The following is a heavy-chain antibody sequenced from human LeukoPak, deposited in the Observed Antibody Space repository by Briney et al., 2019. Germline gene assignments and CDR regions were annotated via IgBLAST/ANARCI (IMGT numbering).Heavy chain of an antibody. Sequence: GGSLRLSGAASGFTFSSYGMHWVRQAPGKGLEWVAVIWYDGSNKYYADSVRGRFTISRDNSKNTLYLQMNSLRAEDTAVYCCAKGTGLLYYFDYWGQGTLVTVSS. V-gene: IGHV3-33*06. CDR3: AKGTGLLYYFDY. J-gene: IGHJ4*02. CDR1: GFTFSSYG. D-gene: IGHD1-26*01. CDR2: IWYDGSNK.